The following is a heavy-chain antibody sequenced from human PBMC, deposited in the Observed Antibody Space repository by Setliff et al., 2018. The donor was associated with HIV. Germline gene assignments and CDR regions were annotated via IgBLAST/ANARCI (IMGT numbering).Heavy chain of an antibody. J-gene: IGHJ4*02. D-gene: IGHD6-6*01. Sequence: PGGSLRLSCAASGFTFSDHYMSWSRQAPGKGLEWVSYISGGSTSHMNYADSVKCRFTISRDNAKNSLYLQMNSLRVEDTAVYYCARVWAMQQLVPGYWGQGTLVTVPQ. V-gene: IGHV3-11*06. CDR2: ISGGSTSHM. CDR3: ARVWAMQQLVPGY. CDR1: GFTFSDHY.